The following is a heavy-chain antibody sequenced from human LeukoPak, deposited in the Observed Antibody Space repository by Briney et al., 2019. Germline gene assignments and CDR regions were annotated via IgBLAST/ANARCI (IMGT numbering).Heavy chain of an antibody. CDR1: GFTFSSYG. CDR2: ISGSGFST. Sequence: PGGSLRLSCGASGFTFSSYGLSWVRQAPGKGLEWVSGISGSGFSTYSADSVKGRFTISRDNSKSTLYLQMNSLRVEDTAIYYCARDTGSGYDYFSYYFDYWGQGTLVTVSS. CDR3: ARDTGSGYDYFSYYFDY. V-gene: IGHV3-23*01. J-gene: IGHJ4*02. D-gene: IGHD5-12*01.